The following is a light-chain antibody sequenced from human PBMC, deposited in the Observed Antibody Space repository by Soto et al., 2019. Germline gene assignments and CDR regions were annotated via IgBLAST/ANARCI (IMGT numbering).Light chain of an antibody. Sequence: QSALTQPASVSGSPGQSITISCTGTSSDVGGYNYVSWYQQHPGTAPKLMIYDVSNRPSGVSNRFSGSKSGNTASLTISGLQAEDEADYYCSSYTSISAYVFGTGTKLTVL. CDR2: DVS. V-gene: IGLV2-14*01. J-gene: IGLJ1*01. CDR3: SSYTSISAYV. CDR1: SSDVGGYNY.